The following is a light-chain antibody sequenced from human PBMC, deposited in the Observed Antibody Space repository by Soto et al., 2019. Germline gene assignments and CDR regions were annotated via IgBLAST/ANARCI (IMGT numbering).Light chain of an antibody. CDR1: NIGSKN. CDR2: FDS. CDR3: QVWDSSRYHPL. V-gene: IGLV3-21*04. J-gene: IGLJ2*01. Sequence: SYELTQPPSVSVAPGKTARITCGGNNIGSKNVHWYQQKPGQAPGLVMYFDSDRPSGIPERFSGSNSGNTATLTISRVEAGDEADYYCQVWDSSRYHPLFGGGTKLTVL.